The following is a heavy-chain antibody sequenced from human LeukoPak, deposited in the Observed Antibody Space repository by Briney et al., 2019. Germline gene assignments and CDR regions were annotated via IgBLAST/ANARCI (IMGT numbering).Heavy chain of an antibody. V-gene: IGHV3-21*01. Sequence: GGSLRLSCAASGFTFSSYSMNWVRQAPGKGLEWVSSISSSSSYIYYADSVKGRFTISRDNAKNSLYLQMNSLRAEDTAVYYCASIAAAAEDYYYYMDVWGKGTTVTISS. CDR2: ISSSSSYI. D-gene: IGHD6-13*01. CDR1: GFTFSSYS. J-gene: IGHJ6*03. CDR3: ASIAAAAEDYYYYMDV.